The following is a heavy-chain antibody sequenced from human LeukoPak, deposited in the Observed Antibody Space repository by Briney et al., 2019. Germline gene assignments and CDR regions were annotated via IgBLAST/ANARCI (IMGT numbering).Heavy chain of an antibody. D-gene: IGHD3-9*01. CDR2: ISAYNGNT. CDR3: ARDYDGILTGQAEDYYYYMDV. Sequence: ASVKVSCKASGYTFTRYGISWVRQAPGQGLEWMGWISAYNGNTNYAQKLQGRVTMTTGTSTSTAYMELRSLRSDDTAVYYCARDYDGILTGQAEDYYYYMDVWGKGTTVTVSS. J-gene: IGHJ6*03. V-gene: IGHV1-18*01. CDR1: GYTFTRYG.